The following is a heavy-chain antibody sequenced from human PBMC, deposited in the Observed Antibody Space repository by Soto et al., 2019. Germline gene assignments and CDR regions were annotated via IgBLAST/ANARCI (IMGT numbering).Heavy chain of an antibody. CDR1: GGSFSSTP. J-gene: IGHJ4*02. CDR2: IIPIFATV. Sequence: QVQLVQSGSEVKKPGSSVKVSCKASGGSFSSTPISWLRQSPGQGLEWMAGIIPIFATVHYAQKFQGRVTITADESTSTAYMELTSLRSEDTAVYFCARGGRGYSSAPRYYFDYWGQGTLVTVSS. V-gene: IGHV1-69*01. CDR3: ARGGRGYSSAPRYYFDY. D-gene: IGHD5-18*01.